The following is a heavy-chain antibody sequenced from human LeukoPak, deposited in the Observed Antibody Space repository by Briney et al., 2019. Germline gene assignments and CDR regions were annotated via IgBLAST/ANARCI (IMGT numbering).Heavy chain of an antibody. D-gene: IGHD3-3*01. Sequence: SETLSLTCTVSGDSITTPTSYWGWIRQSPGKGLEWIASMVYSGNTHYNPSLKSRVTMSLDTSKKQFSLKLTSMTAADTAVYFCARAEVSTRYYVLDSWGQGTLVTVST. V-gene: IGHV4-39*07. J-gene: IGHJ4*02. CDR3: ARAEVSTRYYVLDS. CDR1: GDSITTPTSY. CDR2: MVYSGNT.